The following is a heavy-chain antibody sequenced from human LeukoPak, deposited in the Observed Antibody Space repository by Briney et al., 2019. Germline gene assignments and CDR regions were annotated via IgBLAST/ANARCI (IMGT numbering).Heavy chain of an antibody. CDR3: ARVPTINGVDRYYFDY. D-gene: IGHD3-3*01. CDR2: VYSSGST. CDR1: GGSISSSY. V-gene: IGHV4-59*01. Sequence: SETLSLTCTVSGGSISSSYWSWLRQPPGKGLEWIGYVYSSGSTNYHPSLKSRVIISVDRSKDQFSLKLSSVTAADTAVYYCARVPTINGVDRYYFDYWGQGTLATVSS. J-gene: IGHJ4*02.